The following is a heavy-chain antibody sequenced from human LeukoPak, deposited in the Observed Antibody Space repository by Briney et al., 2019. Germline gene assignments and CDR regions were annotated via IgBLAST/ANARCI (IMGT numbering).Heavy chain of an antibody. CDR3: VKRQCSGGSCYFIDY. D-gene: IGHD2-15*01. J-gene: IGHJ4*02. Sequence: GGSLRLSCAASGFTFSSYAMTWVRQAPGKGLEWVSVISGSGGSTYYADSVKGRFTISRDNSKNTVYLQMNSLRVEDTAVYYCVKRQCSGGSCYFIDYWGQGTLVTVPS. CDR1: GFTFSSYA. CDR2: ISGSGGST. V-gene: IGHV3-23*01.